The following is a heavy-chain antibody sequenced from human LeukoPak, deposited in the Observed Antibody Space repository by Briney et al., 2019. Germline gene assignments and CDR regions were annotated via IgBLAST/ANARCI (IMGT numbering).Heavy chain of an antibody. V-gene: IGHV1-24*01. CDR2: FDPEDGVT. Sequence: GASVKVSCKVSGYTLTELSMHWVRQAPGKGLEWMGGFDPEDGVTIYAQKFQGRVTMTEDTSTDTAYMELSSLRSEDTAVYYCATGLLVVVTASGFVFDYWGQGTPVTVSS. CDR1: GYTLTELS. CDR3: ATGLLVVVTASGFVFDY. D-gene: IGHD2-21*02. J-gene: IGHJ4*02.